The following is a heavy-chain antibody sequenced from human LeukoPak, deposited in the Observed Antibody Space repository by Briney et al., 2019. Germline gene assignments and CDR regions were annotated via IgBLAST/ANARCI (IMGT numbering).Heavy chain of an antibody. CDR1: GGSISSYY. Sequence: SETLSLTCTVSGGSISSYYGSWIRQPPGKGLEWIGNIFYSGSTNYNPSLKSRVTISVDTSKNQFSLKLSSVTAADTAVYYCARTVPAPDAFDIWGQGTMVTVSS. CDR2: IFYSGST. V-gene: IGHV4-59*12. J-gene: IGHJ3*02. D-gene: IGHD2-2*01. CDR3: ARTVPAPDAFDI.